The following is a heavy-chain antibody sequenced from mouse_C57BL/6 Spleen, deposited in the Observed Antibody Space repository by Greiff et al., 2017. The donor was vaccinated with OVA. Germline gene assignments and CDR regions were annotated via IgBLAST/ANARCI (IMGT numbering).Heavy chain of an antibody. CDR3: ARDYGSSYGFAY. Sequence: EVQRVESGPGLVKPSQSLSLTCSVTGYSIPSGYYWNWIRQFPGNKLEWMGYISYDGSNNSNPSLKNRISITRDTSKNQFFLKLNSVTTEDTATYYCARDYGSSYGFAYWGQGTLVTVSA. J-gene: IGHJ3*01. D-gene: IGHD1-1*01. V-gene: IGHV3-6*01. CDR2: ISYDGSN. CDR1: GYSIPSGYY.